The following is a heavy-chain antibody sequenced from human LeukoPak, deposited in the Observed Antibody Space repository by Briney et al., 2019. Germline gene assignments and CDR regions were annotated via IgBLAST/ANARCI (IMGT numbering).Heavy chain of an antibody. CDR1: GFTFSTYW. CDR3: ARAGPIYGDYDQYFQH. J-gene: IGHJ1*01. Sequence: QSGGSLRLSCAASGFTFSTYWMTWVRQAPGKGLEWVANIKQDGSEKYYVDSVKGRFTISRDNAKNSLYLQMNSLRAEDTAVYYCARAGPIYGDYDQYFQHWGQGTLVTVSS. V-gene: IGHV3-7*01. CDR2: IKQDGSEK. D-gene: IGHD4-17*01.